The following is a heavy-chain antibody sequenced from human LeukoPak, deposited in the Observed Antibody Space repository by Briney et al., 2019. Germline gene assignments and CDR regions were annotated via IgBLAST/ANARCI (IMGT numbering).Heavy chain of an antibody. CDR3: ARDLTADILTGYMGY. D-gene: IGHD3-9*01. V-gene: IGHV3-64*04. Sequence: PGGSLRLSCSVSGFTFSTYVVHWVRQAPGKGLEYVAAISSDGGDTYYADSVKGRFTISRDNSKNTLYLQMNSLRAEDTAVYYCARDLTADILTGYMGYWGQGTLVTVSS. J-gene: IGHJ4*02. CDR1: GFTFSTYV. CDR2: ISSDGGDT.